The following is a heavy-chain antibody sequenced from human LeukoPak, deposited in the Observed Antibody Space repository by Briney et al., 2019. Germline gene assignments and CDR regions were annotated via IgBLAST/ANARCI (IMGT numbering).Heavy chain of an antibody. D-gene: IGHD3-16*02. CDR1: GGSISSSSYY. V-gene: IGHV4-39*07. J-gene: IGHJ4*02. CDR2: IYYSGST. Sequence: SETLSLTCTVSGGSISSSSYYWGWIRQPPGKGLEWIGSIYYSGSTYYNPSLKSRVTISVDTSKNQFSLKLSSVTAADTAVYYCARGGIIEITFGGVIVTHFDYWGQGTLVTVSS. CDR3: ARGGIIEITFGGVIVTHFDY.